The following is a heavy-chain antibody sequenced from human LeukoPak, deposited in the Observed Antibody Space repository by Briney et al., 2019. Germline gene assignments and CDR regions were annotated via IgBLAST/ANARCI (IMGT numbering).Heavy chain of an antibody. CDR2: ISGSGGNT. Sequence: PGGSLRLSCTASGFTFSNHAMSWVRQAPGKGLEWVSGISGSGGNTDYADSVKGRCTISRDNSKNTLYLQMNSLRAEDTAVYYCAKEGGEYDSSGYLDYWGQGTLVTVSS. J-gene: IGHJ4*02. CDR3: AKEGGEYDSSGYLDY. CDR1: GFTFSNHA. D-gene: IGHD3-22*01. V-gene: IGHV3-23*01.